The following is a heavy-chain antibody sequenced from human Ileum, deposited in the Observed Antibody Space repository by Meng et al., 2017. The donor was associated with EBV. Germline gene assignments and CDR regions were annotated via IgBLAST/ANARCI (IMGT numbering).Heavy chain of an antibody. CDR2: IYHSWST. CDR3: ARVGQWLPIDY. D-gene: IGHD6-19*01. Sequence: QGSIPMVVVPSGPLSTTLAVSGGSNRSSNWWRRVRQPPGKGLEWIGEIYHSWSTNYNPFLKSRVTISVDKSKNQFSLNLSSVTAADTAVYYCARVGQWLPIDYWGQGTLVTVSS. V-gene: IGHV4-4*02. CDR1: GGSNRSSNW. J-gene: IGHJ4*02.